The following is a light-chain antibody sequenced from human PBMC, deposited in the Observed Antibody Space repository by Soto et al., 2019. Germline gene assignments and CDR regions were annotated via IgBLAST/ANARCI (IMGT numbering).Light chain of an antibody. CDR1: QSVSSSY. CDR2: GAS. J-gene: IGKJ1*01. CDR3: QQYGSSPRT. Sequence: IVLTQSPGTLSLSPGERATLSWRARQSVSSSYLAWYQQKPGQAPRLLIYGASSRATGIPDRFSGSGSGTDFTLTISRLEPEDFAVYYCQQYGSSPRTFGQGTKVDIK. V-gene: IGKV3-20*01.